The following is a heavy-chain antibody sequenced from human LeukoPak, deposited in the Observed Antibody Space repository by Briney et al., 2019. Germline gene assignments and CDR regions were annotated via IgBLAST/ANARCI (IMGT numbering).Heavy chain of an antibody. CDR2: ISWNSGSI. D-gene: IGHD4-17*01. Sequence: GGSLRLSCAASGFTFDDYAMHWVRQAPGKGLEWVSGISWNSGSIGYADSVKGRFTISRDNAKNSLYLQMNSLRAEDTALYYCAEAKEVTTVLFDYWGQGTLVTVSS. J-gene: IGHJ4*02. CDR3: AEAKEVTTVLFDY. V-gene: IGHV3-9*01. CDR1: GFTFDDYA.